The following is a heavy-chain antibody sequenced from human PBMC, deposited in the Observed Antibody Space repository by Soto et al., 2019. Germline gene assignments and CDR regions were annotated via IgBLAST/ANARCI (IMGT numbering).Heavy chain of an antibody. CDR2: LYSGGTT. CDR1: GFSDSNNY. V-gene: IGHV3-66*01. CDR3: ARDRDKYYFDY. J-gene: IGHJ4*02. Sequence: EVQLVESGGDLVQPGGSLRLSCAASGFSDSNNYMSWVRQAPGKGLEWVSVLYSGGTTYYADSVKGRFTISRDNSKNTLYLQMNSLRAEDTAVDYCARDRDKYYFDYRGQGTLVTVSS.